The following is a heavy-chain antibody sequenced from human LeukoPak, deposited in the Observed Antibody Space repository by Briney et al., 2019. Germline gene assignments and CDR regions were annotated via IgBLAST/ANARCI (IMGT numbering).Heavy chain of an antibody. CDR1: GGSITSVGYY. V-gene: IGHV4-61*02. J-gene: IGHJ6*03. D-gene: IGHD5-12*01. CDR3: ARVFGGSDFNYYYYMDV. CDR2: IYPSGNT. Sequence: SETLSLTCTVSGGSITSVGYYWTWLRQPAGKGLEWIGRIYPSGNTMYNPSLTSRVTISVDTSKNQFSLKLSSVTAPDTAVYYCARVFGGSDFNYYYYMDVWGKGTTVTISS.